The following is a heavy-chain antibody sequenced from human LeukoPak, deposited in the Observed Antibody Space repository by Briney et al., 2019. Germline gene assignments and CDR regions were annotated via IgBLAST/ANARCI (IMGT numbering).Heavy chain of an antibody. CDR1: GFTFSDYY. J-gene: IGHJ4*02. CDR2: ISSSGSTI. D-gene: IGHD3-3*01. Sequence: PGGSLRLSCAASGFTFSDYYMSWIRQAPGKGLEWVSYISSSGSTIYYADSVKGRFTISRDNAKNSLYLQMNSLRAEDTAVYYCARSRESVLRFLEWSYFDYWGQGTLVTVSS. CDR3: ARSRESVLRFLEWSYFDY. V-gene: IGHV3-11*01.